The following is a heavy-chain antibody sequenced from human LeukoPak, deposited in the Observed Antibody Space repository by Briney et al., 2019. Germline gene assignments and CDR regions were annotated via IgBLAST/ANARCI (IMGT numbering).Heavy chain of an antibody. V-gene: IGHV1-2*02. Sequence: ASVKVSCKASGYTFTGYYMHWVRQAPGQGLEWMGWINPNSGGTNYAQKFQGRVTMTRDTSISTAYMELSRLRSDDTAVYYCARGDCSGGICYIRIAIDFDYWGQGTLVTVSS. D-gene: IGHD2-15*01. CDR1: GYTFTGYY. CDR2: INPNSGGT. CDR3: ARGDCSGGICYIRIAIDFDY. J-gene: IGHJ4*02.